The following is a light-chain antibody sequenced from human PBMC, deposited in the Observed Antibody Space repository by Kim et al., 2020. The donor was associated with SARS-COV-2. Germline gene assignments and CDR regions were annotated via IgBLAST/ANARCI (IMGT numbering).Light chain of an antibody. CDR2: AVT. CDR1: SRDIGGYNY. J-gene: IGLJ3*02. V-gene: IGLV2-14*03. CDR3: SSFTGSSAFWL. Sequence: QSITISGTGTSRDIGGYNYVTWHQQHPGKAPKLMIYAVTQRPSGVSNRFSGSKSGNTASLTISGLQAEDEADYYCSSFTGSSAFWLFGGGTKLTVL.